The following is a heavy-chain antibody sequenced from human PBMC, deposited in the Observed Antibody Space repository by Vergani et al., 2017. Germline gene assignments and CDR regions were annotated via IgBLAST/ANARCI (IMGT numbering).Heavy chain of an antibody. V-gene: IGHV3-23*04. Sequence: VQLVESGGGVVQPGRSLRLSCAASGFTFSSYAMSWVRQAPGKGLEWVSAISGSGGSTYYADSVKGRFTISRDNSKNTLYLQMNSLRAEDTAVYYCARGGLPIFGVVPFDYWGQGTLVTVSS. J-gene: IGHJ4*02. D-gene: IGHD3-3*01. CDR1: GFTFSSYA. CDR2: ISGSGGST. CDR3: ARGGLPIFGVVPFDY.